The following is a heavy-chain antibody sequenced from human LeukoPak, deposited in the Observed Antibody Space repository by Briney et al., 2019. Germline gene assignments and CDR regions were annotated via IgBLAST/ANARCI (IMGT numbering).Heavy chain of an antibody. D-gene: IGHD1-1*01. Sequence: SETLSLTCTVSGGSISGHYWSWVRQSPGKGLEWLGYIYYSGNTAYNPSLKSRITISVDTSKNQFSLRLNSVTAADTAVYYCARETTALDYWGQGTLVTVSS. CDR2: IYYSGNT. CDR1: GGSISGHY. CDR3: ARETTALDY. V-gene: IGHV4-59*11. J-gene: IGHJ4*02.